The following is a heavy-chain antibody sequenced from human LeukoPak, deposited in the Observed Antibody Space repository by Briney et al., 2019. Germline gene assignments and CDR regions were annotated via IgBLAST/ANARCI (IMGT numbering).Heavy chain of an antibody. V-gene: IGHV3-30*04. CDR2: ISYDGSNK. J-gene: IGHJ5*02. CDR3: ARDIGITGKGWAVP. Sequence: GGSLRLSCAASGFTFSSYAMHWVRQAPGKGLEWVAVISYDGSNKYYADSVKGRFTISRDNSKNTLYLQMNSLRAEDTAVYYCARDIGITGKGWAVPWGQGTRVTVSS. D-gene: IGHD1-20*01. CDR1: GFTFSSYA.